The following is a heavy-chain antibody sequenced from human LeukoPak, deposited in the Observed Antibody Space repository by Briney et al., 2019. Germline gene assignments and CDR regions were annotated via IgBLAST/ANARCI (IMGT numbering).Heavy chain of an antibody. V-gene: IGHV4-59*01. D-gene: IGHD2-15*01. J-gene: IGHJ3*02. Sequence: PSETLSLTCTVSGGSIISYHWSWIRQPPGKGLEWIGHIFYGGSTNYNPSLKSRVTISVDTSNNQFSLKLSSVTAADTAVYYCARDTPWGGPNLPDAFDIWGLGTMVTVSS. CDR3: ARDTPWGGPNLPDAFDI. CDR1: GGSIISYH. CDR2: IFYGGST.